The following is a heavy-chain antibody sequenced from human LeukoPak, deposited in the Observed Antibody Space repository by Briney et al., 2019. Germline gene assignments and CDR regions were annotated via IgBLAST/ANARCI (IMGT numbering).Heavy chain of an antibody. CDR2: IYYSGNT. J-gene: IGHJ5*02. Sequence: SSETLSLTCTVSGGSISNSNYYWCWIRQSPGKGLEWIGSIYYSGNTYYNPSLKGRVTISVDTSENQFSLILSSVTAADTAVYYCARTILPRWWFDPWGQGTLVTVSS. CDR1: GGSISNSNYY. V-gene: IGHV4-39*01. CDR3: ARTILPRWWFDP. D-gene: IGHD2-21*01.